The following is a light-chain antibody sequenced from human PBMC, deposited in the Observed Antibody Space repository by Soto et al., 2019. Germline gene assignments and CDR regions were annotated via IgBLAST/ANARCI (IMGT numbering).Light chain of an antibody. CDR3: QQYGSSWWT. Sequence: EIMSTQSPGTLSLSPGERATLSCRASQSVSSSYLAWYQQKPGQAPRLLIYGASSRATGIPDRFSGSGSGTDFTLTISRLEPEDFAVYYCQQYGSSWWTFGQGTKVDIK. CDR2: GAS. V-gene: IGKV3-20*01. CDR1: QSVSSSY. J-gene: IGKJ1*01.